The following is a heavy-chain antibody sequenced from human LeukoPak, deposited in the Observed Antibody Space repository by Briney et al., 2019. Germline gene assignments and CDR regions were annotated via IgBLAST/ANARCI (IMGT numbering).Heavy chain of an antibody. CDR1: GSAFGSYA. Sequence: GGSLRLSCAASGSAFGSYAMGWVRQAPGKGLEWVSAISGSDDSTYYADSVKGRFTTSRDKSKNTLYLQMNSLRAEDTAVYYCPKQVDFDPADAFDVWGQGTLVTVSS. CDR2: ISGSDDST. V-gene: IGHV3-23*01. D-gene: IGHD3-9*01. J-gene: IGHJ3*01. CDR3: PKQVDFDPADAFDV.